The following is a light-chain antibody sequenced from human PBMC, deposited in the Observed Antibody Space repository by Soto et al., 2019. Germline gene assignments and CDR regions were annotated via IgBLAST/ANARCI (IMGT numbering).Light chain of an antibody. V-gene: IGLV8-61*01. CDR1: SGSVSASYY. Sequence: QNVVTQEPSFSVSPGGTVTLTCGLSSGSVSASYYPSWYQQAPGQAPRTLIYSTNTRSSGVPDRFSGSILGNKAALTITGAQADDDANYYCALYMGSGILVFGGGTKLTVL. CDR2: STN. J-gene: IGLJ2*01. CDR3: ALYMGSGILV.